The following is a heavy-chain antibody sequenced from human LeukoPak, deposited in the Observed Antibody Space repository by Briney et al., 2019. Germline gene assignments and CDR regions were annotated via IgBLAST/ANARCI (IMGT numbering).Heavy chain of an antibody. Sequence: GGSLRLSCAASGFTFSSYAMSWVRQAPGEGLEWVSAISGSGGSTYYADSVKGRFTISRDNSKNTLYLQMNSLRAEDTAVYYCAKERRVVVPAAIWYFDYWGQGTLVTVSS. CDR3: AKERRVVVPAAIWYFDY. CDR2: ISGSGGST. D-gene: IGHD2-2*01. V-gene: IGHV3-23*01. J-gene: IGHJ4*02. CDR1: GFTFSSYA.